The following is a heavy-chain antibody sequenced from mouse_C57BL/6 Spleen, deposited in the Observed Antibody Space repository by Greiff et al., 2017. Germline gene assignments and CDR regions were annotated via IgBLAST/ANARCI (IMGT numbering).Heavy chain of an antibody. CDR3: ARGDGSSSYFDY. Sequence: VQLQQPGAELVKPGASVKLSCKASGYTFTSYWMQWVKQRPGQGLEWIGEIDPSDSYTNYNQKFKGKATLTVDTSSSSAYMQLSSLTSEDSAVYYCARGDGSSSYFDYWGQGTTLTVSS. CDR2: IDPSDSYT. D-gene: IGHD1-1*01. CDR1: GYTFTSYW. V-gene: IGHV1-50*01. J-gene: IGHJ2*01.